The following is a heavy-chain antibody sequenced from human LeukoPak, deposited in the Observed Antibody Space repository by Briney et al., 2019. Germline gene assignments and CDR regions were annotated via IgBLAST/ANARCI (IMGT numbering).Heavy chain of an antibody. Sequence: GGSLRLSCAASGFTFSSYGMHWVRQARGKGLEWVAVIWYDGSNKYYADSVKGRFTISRDNSKNTLYLQMNSLRAEDTAVYYCATSSSWYIYWGQGTLVTVSS. J-gene: IGHJ4*02. CDR3: ATSSSWYIY. V-gene: IGHV3-33*01. D-gene: IGHD6-13*01. CDR1: GFTFSSYG. CDR2: IWYDGSNK.